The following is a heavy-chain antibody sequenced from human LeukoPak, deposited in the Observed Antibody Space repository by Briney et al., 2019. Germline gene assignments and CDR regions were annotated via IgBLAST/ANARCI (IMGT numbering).Heavy chain of an antibody. CDR3: ATEYCTTSSCYPPFDY. Sequence: SVKVSCKTSGGTFSSYAISWVRQAPGQGLEWMGGIIPIFNTTNYAQKFQARVTITSDESTNTAYMELSSLRSEDTAVYYCATEYCTTSSCYPPFDYWGQGTLVTVSS. CDR2: IIPIFNTT. CDR1: GGTFSSYA. V-gene: IGHV1-69*01. J-gene: IGHJ4*02. D-gene: IGHD2-2*01.